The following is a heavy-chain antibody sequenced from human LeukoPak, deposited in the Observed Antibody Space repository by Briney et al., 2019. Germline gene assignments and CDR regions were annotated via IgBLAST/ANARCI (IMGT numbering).Heavy chain of an antibody. Sequence: PSETLSLTCTVSGGSISSSSYYWGWIRQPPGKGLEWIGSIYYSGSTYYNPSLKSRVTISVDTSKNQFSLKLSSVTAADTAVYYCARHLGIYYYYMDVWGKGTTVTVSS. CDR2: IYYSGST. CDR1: GGSISSSSYY. CDR3: ARHLGIYYYYMDV. J-gene: IGHJ6*03. V-gene: IGHV4-39*01. D-gene: IGHD1-1*01.